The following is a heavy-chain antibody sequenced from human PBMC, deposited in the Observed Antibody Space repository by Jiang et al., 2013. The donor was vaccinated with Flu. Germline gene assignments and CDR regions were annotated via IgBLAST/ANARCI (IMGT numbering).Heavy chain of an antibody. V-gene: IGHV5-10-1*01. CDR1: GYGFTSYW. CDR3: ARHGWPRGVDNWFDP. D-gene: IGHD3-10*01. J-gene: IGHJ5*02. CDR2: IDPRNSYT. Sequence: GAEVKKPGESLKISCQTSGYGFTSYWIGWVRQRPGKGLEWMGRIDPRNSYTNYSLSFQGHVTFSADESTSTAFLQWTSLKASDTAIYYCARHGWPRGVDNWFDPWGQGTLVIVSS.